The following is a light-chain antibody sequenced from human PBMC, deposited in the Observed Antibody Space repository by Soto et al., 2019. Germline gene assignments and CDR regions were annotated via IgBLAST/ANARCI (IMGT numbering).Light chain of an antibody. CDR2: DVS. Sequence: QSALTQPASVSGSPGQSITISCTGTSSDVGGYNYVSWYQQHPGKAPKLMIYDVSNRPSGVSNRFSGSKSGNTASLTISGLQAEDAAYYYCSSYTSSSTLLYVFGTGTKLTVL. J-gene: IGLJ1*01. CDR3: SSYTSSSTLLYV. CDR1: SSDVGGYNY. V-gene: IGLV2-14*01.